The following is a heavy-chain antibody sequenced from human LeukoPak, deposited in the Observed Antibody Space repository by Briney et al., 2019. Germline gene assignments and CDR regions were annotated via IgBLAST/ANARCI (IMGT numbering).Heavy chain of an antibody. CDR3: AREGGYSGYVPSPAFDY. J-gene: IGHJ4*02. CDR2: IYYSGST. V-gene: IGHV4-59*01. D-gene: IGHD5-12*01. Sequence: SETLSLTCTVSGGSISSYSWSWIRQPPGKGLEWIGYIYYSGSTNYNPSLKSRVTISVDTSKNQFSLKLSSVTAADTAVYYCAREGGYSGYVPSPAFDYWGQGTLVTVSS. CDR1: GGSISSYS.